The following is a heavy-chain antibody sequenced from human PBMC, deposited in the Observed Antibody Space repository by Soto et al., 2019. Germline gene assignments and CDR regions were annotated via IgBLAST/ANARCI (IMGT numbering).Heavy chain of an antibody. D-gene: IGHD2-21*02. CDR1: GGSFSGYY. CDR2: INHSGST. J-gene: IGHJ5*02. V-gene: IGHV4-34*01. Sequence: QVQLQQWGAGLLKPSETLSLTCAVYGGSFSGYYWSWIRQPPGKGLEWIGEINHSGSTNYNPSLKSRVTISVDTSKNQFSLKLSSVTAADTAVYYGARVEFQVTWFDPWGQGTLVTVSS. CDR3: ARVEFQVTWFDP.